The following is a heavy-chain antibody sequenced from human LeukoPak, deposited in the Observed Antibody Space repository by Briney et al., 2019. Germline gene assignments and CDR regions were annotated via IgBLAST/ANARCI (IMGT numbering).Heavy chain of an antibody. CDR3: ARIRWSYGMDV. D-gene: IGHD4-23*01. Sequence: PSETLSLTCTVSGGSISSSSYYWGWIRQPPGKGLEWIGSIYYSGSTNYNPSLKSRVTISVDTSKNQFSLKLSSVTAADTAVYYCARIRWSYGMDVWGQGTTVTVSS. CDR2: IYYSGST. J-gene: IGHJ6*02. V-gene: IGHV4-39*07. CDR1: GGSISSSSYY.